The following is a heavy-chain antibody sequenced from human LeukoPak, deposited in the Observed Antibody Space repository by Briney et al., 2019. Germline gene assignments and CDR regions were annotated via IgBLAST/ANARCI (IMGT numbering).Heavy chain of an antibody. CDR2: IYSSGTT. D-gene: IGHD6-25*01. Sequence: PSETLSLTCTVSGGSLRSYYWSWIRQPPGKGLEWIGYIYSSGTTNYNPSLKSRVTFSIDSTKNHFSLKLTSVRAADTAVYYCARLYGSGYYDGDFWGQGSLVTVAS. J-gene: IGHJ4*02. CDR3: ARLYGSGYYDGDF. CDR1: GGSLRSYY. V-gene: IGHV4-59*08.